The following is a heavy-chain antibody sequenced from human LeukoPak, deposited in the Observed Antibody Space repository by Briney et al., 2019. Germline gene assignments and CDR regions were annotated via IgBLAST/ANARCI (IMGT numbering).Heavy chain of an antibody. D-gene: IGHD2-8*02. CDR1: GFTFSNYW. V-gene: IGHV3-74*01. CDR3: ARDPWSYHSA. Sequence: PGGSLRLSCAASGFTFSNYWMFWVRQAPGKGLMWVSHINNDGGRTNYADSVKGRFTISRDNAKNSLYLQMNSLRAEDTAVYYCARDPWSYHSAWGQGTMVTVSS. CDR2: INNDGGRT. J-gene: IGHJ3*01.